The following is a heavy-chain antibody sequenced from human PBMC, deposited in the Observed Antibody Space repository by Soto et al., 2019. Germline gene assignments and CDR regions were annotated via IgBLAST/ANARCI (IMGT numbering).Heavy chain of an antibody. J-gene: IGHJ6*02. CDR3: ARATVTKNYYYSGMDV. Sequence: VGSRRLSCAASGFSFSSYAMYWDRQAPSKGLEWVAVISYDGSNKYYADSVKGRFTISRDNSKNTLYLQMNSLRAEDTAVYYFARATVTKNYYYSGMDVWGQGITVTVS. D-gene: IGHD4-17*01. CDR2: ISYDGSNK. CDR1: GFSFSSYA. V-gene: IGHV3-30-3*01.